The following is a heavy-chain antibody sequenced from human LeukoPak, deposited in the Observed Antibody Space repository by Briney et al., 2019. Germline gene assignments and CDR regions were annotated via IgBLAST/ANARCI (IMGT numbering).Heavy chain of an antibody. D-gene: IGHD3-10*01. CDR3: ARGHQETGSGSYYPSAYYYYGMDV. V-gene: IGHV3-13*01. Sequence: GGSLRLSCAASGFSFSSYDMHWVRQATGKGLEWVSAIGTAGDTYYPGSVKGRFTISREYAKNSLYLQMNSLRAGDTAVYYCARGHQETGSGSYYPSAYYYYGMDVWGQGTTVTVSS. J-gene: IGHJ6*02. CDR2: IGTAGDT. CDR1: GFSFSSYD.